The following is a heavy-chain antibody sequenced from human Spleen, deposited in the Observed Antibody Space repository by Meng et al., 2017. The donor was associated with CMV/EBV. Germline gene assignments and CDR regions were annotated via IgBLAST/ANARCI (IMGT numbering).Heavy chain of an antibody. D-gene: IGHD3-3*01. CDR1: GFTFSFYW. V-gene: IGHV3-7*01. Sequence: GGSLRLSCGASGFTFSFYWMNWIRQAPGKGLEWVASIKQDGNEKYYLDSVKGRFTISRDNAKNSLYLQMNSLRAEDTAVYYCASFELASFDFWSGYQTTTFDYWGQGTLVTVSS. CDR2: IKQDGNEK. J-gene: IGHJ4*02. CDR3: ASFELASFDFWSGYQTTTFDY.